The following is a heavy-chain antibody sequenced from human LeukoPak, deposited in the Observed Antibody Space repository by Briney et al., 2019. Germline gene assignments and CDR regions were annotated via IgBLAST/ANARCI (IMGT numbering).Heavy chain of an antibody. CDR2: INPNSGGT. CDR1: GYTFTVYC. CDR3: ARAGLSYSSIAARTFDY. V-gene: IGHV1-2*04. D-gene: IGHD6-6*01. J-gene: IGHJ4*02. Sequence: ASVKVSCKASGYTFTVYCMHWVRQAPGQGLEWMGWINPNSGGTNYAQKFQGWVTMTRDTSISTAYMELSRLRSDDTAVYYCARAGLSYSSIAARTFDYWGQGTLVTVSS.